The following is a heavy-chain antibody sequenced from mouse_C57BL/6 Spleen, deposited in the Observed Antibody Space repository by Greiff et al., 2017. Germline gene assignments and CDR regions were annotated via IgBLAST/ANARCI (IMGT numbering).Heavy chain of an antibody. Sequence: VQLQQSGAELVKPGASVKMSCKASGYTFTTYPIEWMKQNHGKSLEWIGNFHPYNDDTKYNEKFKGKDTLTVEKSSSTVYLELSRLTSDDSAVYYCARGYYDYDDEGYYFDYWGQGTTLTVSS. CDR3: ARGYYDYDDEGYYFDY. CDR2: FHPYNDDT. CDR1: GYTFTTYP. V-gene: IGHV1-47*01. D-gene: IGHD2-4*01. J-gene: IGHJ2*01.